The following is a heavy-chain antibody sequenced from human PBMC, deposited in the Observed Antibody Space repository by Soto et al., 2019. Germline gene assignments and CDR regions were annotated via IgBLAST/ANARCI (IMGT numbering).Heavy chain of an antibody. V-gene: IGHV3-15*07. Sequence: PGGSLRLSCAASGFTFSNAWMNWVRQAPGKGLEWVGRIKSKTDGGTTDYAAPVKGRFTISRDDSKNTLYLQMNSLRAEDTAVYYCAKLPDSSGWRHWFDPWGQGTLVTVYS. CDR2: IKSKTDGGTT. CDR3: AKLPDSSGWRHWFDP. D-gene: IGHD6-19*01. CDR1: GFTFSNAW. J-gene: IGHJ5*02.